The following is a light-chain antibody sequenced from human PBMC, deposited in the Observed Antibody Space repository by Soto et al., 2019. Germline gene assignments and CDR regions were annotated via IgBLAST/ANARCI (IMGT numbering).Light chain of an antibody. Sequence: DIQMTQSPSTLSASVGDRVTITCRASQSISSWLAWYQQKPGKAPKLLIYDASSLQSGVPSTFSGSGSGTDFTLSISSVQPEDFATYFCQQSYMDPITFGQGTRLEI. CDR1: QSISSW. CDR3: QQSYMDPIT. CDR2: DAS. V-gene: IGKV1-5*01. J-gene: IGKJ5*01.